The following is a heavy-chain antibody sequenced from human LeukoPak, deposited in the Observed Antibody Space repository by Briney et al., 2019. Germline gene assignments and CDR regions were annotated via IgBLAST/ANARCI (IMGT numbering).Heavy chain of an antibody. CDR2: IIPIFGTA. D-gene: IGHD5-18*01. CDR3: ARGIVDTAMVYWFDP. Sequence: SVKVSCKASGGTFSSYAISWVRQAPGQGLEWMGGIIPIFGTANYAQRFQGRVTITADESTSTAYMELSSLRSEDTAVYYCARGIVDTAMVYWFDPWGQGTLVTVSS. V-gene: IGHV1-69*13. CDR1: GGTFSSYA. J-gene: IGHJ5*02.